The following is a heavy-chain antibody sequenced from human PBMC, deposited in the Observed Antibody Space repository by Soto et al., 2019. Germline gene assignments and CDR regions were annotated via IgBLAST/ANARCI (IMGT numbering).Heavy chain of an antibody. V-gene: IGHV3-30*18. J-gene: IGHJ6*02. CDR2: ISYDGSNK. CDR1: GFTFSSYG. D-gene: IGHD5-12*01. Sequence: GGSLRLSCAASGFTFSSYGLHWVRQAPGKGLEWVALISYDGSNKYYADSVKGRFIISRDNFRNTLYLQMNSLRAEDTAVYFCAKDHYSGYDLYYYNYGLDVWGQGTTVTVSS. CDR3: AKDHYSGYDLYYYNYGLDV.